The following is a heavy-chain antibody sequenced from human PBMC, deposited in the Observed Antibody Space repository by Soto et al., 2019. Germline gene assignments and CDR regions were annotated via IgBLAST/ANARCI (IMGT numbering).Heavy chain of an antibody. CDR3: AIHTRGTYDFDY. Sequence: QVLLVQSGAEVKKPGSSVKVSCKASGGTFRSYAVSWVRQAPGQGLEWMGRIIPVFGTTNYARKFQGRVTITADESTGTVYMELPSLRSEETAVYYCAIHTRGTYDFDYWGQGTLVTVSS. CDR1: GGTFRSYA. V-gene: IGHV1-69*01. J-gene: IGHJ4*02. CDR2: IIPVFGTT. D-gene: IGHD3-16*01.